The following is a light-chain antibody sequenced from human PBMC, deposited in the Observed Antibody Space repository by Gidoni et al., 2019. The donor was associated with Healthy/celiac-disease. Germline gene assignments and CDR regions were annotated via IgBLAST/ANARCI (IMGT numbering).Light chain of an antibody. CDR2: WAS. J-gene: IGKJ1*01. CDR1: QTVLYRSGNRNY. V-gene: IGKV4-1*01. CDR3: QQYYDSPRT. Sequence: DIVMIQSPDSLAVSLGERATINCNCSQTVLYRSGNRNYLAWYQQKPGQSPKLLIYWASTLASGVPYRFSGSGSGTDFTLTISTLQAEDAAVYFCQQYYDSPRTFGQGTKVEIK.